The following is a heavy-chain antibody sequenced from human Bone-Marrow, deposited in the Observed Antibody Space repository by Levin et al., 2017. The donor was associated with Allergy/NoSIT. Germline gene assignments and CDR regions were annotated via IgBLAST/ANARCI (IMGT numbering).Heavy chain of an antibody. J-gene: IGHJ4*02. V-gene: IGHV3-30*18. CDR2: ISYGGSDK. Sequence: LSLTCATSGFNFRYSGMHWVRQAPGKGLEWLTVISYGGSDKYYGDSVKGRFTISRDDSNKTLYLQMNSLRAEDTAVYYCAKGSLSVTMVIQHWGQGALVTVSS. D-gene: IGHD4/OR15-4a*01. CDR1: GFNFRYSG. CDR3: AKGSLSVTMVIQH.